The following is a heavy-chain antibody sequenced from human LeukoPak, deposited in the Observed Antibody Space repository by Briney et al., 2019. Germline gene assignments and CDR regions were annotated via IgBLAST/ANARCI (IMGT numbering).Heavy chain of an antibody. J-gene: IGHJ4*02. CDR2: IRSNTYGGTT. Sequence: GGSLRLSCTASGFTFGDFAMSWFRQAPGQGLEWLGVIRSNTYGGTTQAAASVKGRCTFLRDDSKSIAYLELDSLKTEDSAVYYCTRDRLTANNYWGQGTLVIVSS. D-gene: IGHD7-27*01. V-gene: IGHV3-49*03. CDR1: GFTFGDFA. CDR3: TRDRLTANNY.